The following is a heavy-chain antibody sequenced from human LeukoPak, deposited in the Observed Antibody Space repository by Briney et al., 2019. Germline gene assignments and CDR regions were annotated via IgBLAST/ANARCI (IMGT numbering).Heavy chain of an antibody. V-gene: IGHV3-30*18. CDR2: ISFDGRNK. J-gene: IGHJ4*02. CDR3: AKDGYYDSSGYYYFDY. Sequence: GGSLRLSCAASGFTFSTYGMHWVRQAPGKGLEWVALISFDGRNKYYADSVKGRFTIFRDNSKITLYLQMNSLRTEDTAVYYRAKDGYYDSSGYYYFDYWGQGTLVSVCS. D-gene: IGHD3-22*01. CDR1: GFTFSTYG.